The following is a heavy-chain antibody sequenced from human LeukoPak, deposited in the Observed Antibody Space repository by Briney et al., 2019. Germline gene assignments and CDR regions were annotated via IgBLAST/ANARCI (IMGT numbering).Heavy chain of an antibody. CDR1: GFTFSSYW. Sequence: GGSLRLSCVGSGFTFSSYWMSWVRQAPGKGLEWVANIKQDGSEKYYVDSVKGRFTISRDNAKNSLYLQMNSLRAEDTAVYYCARGPRYCSSTSCYTPAFDIWGQGTMVTVSS. V-gene: IGHV3-7*01. CDR3: ARGPRYCSSTSCYTPAFDI. CDR2: IKQDGSEK. J-gene: IGHJ3*02. D-gene: IGHD2-2*02.